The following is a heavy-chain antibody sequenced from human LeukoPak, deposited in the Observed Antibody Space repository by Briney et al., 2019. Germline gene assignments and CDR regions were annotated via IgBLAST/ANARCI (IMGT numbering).Heavy chain of an antibody. Sequence: GGSLRLSCAASGFTFSNAWMSWVRQAPGKGLEWVGRIKSKTDGGSTDYAAPVKGRFTISRDDSKNTLYLQMNSLKTEDTAVYYCSGRLDYGDDYWGQGTLVTVSS. V-gene: IGHV3-15*01. D-gene: IGHD4-17*01. CDR1: GFTFSNAW. CDR2: IKSKTDGGST. J-gene: IGHJ4*02. CDR3: SGRLDYGDDY.